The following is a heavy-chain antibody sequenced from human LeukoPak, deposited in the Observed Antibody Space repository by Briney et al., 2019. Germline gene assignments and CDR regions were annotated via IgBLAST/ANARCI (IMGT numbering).Heavy chain of an antibody. V-gene: IGHV4-59*01. CDR2: IYYTGTT. CDR3: AGAPNQHYFDY. CDR1: SGSITSYY. Sequence: PSETLSLTCTVSSGSITSYYWSWIRQPPGKGLEYIGHIYYTGTTDYNPSLKSRVTMSVDTSKNQFALRLISVTASDTAVYICAGAPNQHYFDYWGQGFMVAVSS. J-gene: IGHJ4*02.